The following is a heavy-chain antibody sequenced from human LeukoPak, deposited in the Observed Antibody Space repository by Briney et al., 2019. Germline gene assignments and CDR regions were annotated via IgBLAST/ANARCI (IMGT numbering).Heavy chain of an antibody. Sequence: PGGSLRLSCAASGFTVSSNYLTWVRQAPGKGLEWVSVIYSGGTTYYADSVKGRFIISRDNSKNTLYLQMNSLRAEDTAAYYCASSVGDSSSSNWFDPWGQGTLVTVPS. CDR3: ASSVGDSSSSNWFDP. J-gene: IGHJ5*02. CDR2: IYSGGTT. V-gene: IGHV3-66*01. CDR1: GFTVSSNY. D-gene: IGHD6-6*01.